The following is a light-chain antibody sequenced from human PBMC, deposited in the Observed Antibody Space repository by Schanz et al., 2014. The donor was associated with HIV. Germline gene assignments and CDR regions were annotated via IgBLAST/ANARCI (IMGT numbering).Light chain of an antibody. V-gene: IGKV1-5*03. CDR3: QQCDSYPYT. Sequence: DIQMTQSPSTLSASVGDRVTITCRASQSIGHWLAWYQQKPGKAPNVLIFQASSLKNGVPSRFTGSGFGTEFTLTISGLQPDDFATYYCQQCDSYPYTFGQGTKLDIK. CDR2: QAS. CDR1: QSIGHW. J-gene: IGKJ2*01.